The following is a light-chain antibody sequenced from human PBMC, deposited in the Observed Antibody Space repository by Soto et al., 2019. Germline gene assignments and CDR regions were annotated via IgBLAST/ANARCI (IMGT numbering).Light chain of an antibody. Sequence: QSALTQPASVSGSPGQSITISCTGTSGDIGSYTYVSWYQQYPGKAPKLLISEVTNRPSGVSNRFSGSKSGNTASLTISGLKDEDEDNYYCSSYTTNSPPVVFGGGTKVTV. J-gene: IGLJ2*01. CDR2: EVT. CDR1: SGDIGSYTY. V-gene: IGLV2-14*01. CDR3: SSYTTNSPPVV.